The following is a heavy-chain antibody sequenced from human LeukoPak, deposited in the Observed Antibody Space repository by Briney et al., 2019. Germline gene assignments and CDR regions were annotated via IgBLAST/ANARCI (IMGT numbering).Heavy chain of an antibody. CDR1: GFTFSRYD. J-gene: IGHJ4*02. CDR2: VTSSGETT. V-gene: IGHV3-64*01. Sequence: GGSLRLSCAASGFTFSRYDFHWVGQAPGKGLEYVSGVTSSGETTFYAKSVKGRFTVSRDNSKNTLYLQMGSLRVEDMAVYYCAGGSGTYSPDYWGQGTLATVSS. CDR3: AGGSGTYSPDY. D-gene: IGHD3-10*01.